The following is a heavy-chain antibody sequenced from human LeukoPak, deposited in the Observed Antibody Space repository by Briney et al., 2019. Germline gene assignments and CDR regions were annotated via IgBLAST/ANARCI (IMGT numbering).Heavy chain of an antibody. CDR2: INPNSGAT. D-gene: IGHD5-18*01. CDR1: EYTFTGYY. Sequence: GASVKVSCKASEYTFTGYYMHWVRQAPGQGLEWMGWINPNSGATDYAQNFQGRVTLTRDTSISTAYMELSWLRSDDTAVYYCASGYRFGNWDQGTLVTVSS. V-gene: IGHV1-2*02. CDR3: ASGYRFGN. J-gene: IGHJ4*02.